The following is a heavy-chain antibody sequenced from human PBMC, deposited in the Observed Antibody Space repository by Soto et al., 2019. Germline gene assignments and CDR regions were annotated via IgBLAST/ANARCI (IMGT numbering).Heavy chain of an antibody. J-gene: IGHJ4*02. V-gene: IGHV4-31*03. CDR2: INYSGST. D-gene: IGHD3-22*01. CDR1: GGSIGSGSYY. CDR3: ARAGYDRDGGGYSYFDY. Sequence: QVQLQESGPGLVKPSQTLSLTCTVSGGSIGSGSYYWSWIRQHPGKGLEWIGYINYSGSTFYIPSLKSRVTTSIDTSTNQFSLKLSSVTAADTAVYYCARAGYDRDGGGYSYFDYWGQGTLVTVSS.